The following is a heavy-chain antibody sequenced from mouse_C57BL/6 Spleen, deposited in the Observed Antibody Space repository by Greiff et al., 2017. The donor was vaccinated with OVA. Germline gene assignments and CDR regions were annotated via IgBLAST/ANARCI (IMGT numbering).Heavy chain of an antibody. Sequence: QVQLQQPGTELVKPGASVKLSCKASGYTFTSYWMHWVKQRPGQGLEWIGNINPSNGGTNYNEKFKSKATLTVDKSSSTAYRQLSSLTSEDSAVYYCAVITTVVSYFDYWGQGTTLTVSS. CDR2: INPSNGGT. D-gene: IGHD1-1*01. CDR1: GYTFTSYW. CDR3: AVITTVVSYFDY. J-gene: IGHJ2*01. V-gene: IGHV1-53*01.